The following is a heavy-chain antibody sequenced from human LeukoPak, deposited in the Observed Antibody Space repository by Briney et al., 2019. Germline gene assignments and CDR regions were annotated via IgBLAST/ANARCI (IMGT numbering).Heavy chain of an antibody. CDR2: ISGSGGST. Sequence: GGSLRLSCAASGFTFSSYAMSWVRQAPGKGLEWVSAISGSGGSTYYADSVKGRFTISSDNSKNTLYLQMNSLRAEDTAVYYCAKEEQGYCSGGSCYSDGYWGQGTLVTVSS. CDR1: GFTFSSYA. J-gene: IGHJ4*02. D-gene: IGHD2-15*01. CDR3: AKEEQGYCSGGSCYSDGY. V-gene: IGHV3-23*01.